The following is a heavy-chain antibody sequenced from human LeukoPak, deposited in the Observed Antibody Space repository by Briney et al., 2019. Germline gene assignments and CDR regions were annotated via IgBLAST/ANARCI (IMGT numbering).Heavy chain of an antibody. CDR3: ARHRPRHGDTADY. Sequence: ASVKVSCKASGYIFISYAMHWVRQAPGQRLEWMGWINAGNGNTKYSQKFQGRVTITRETSASTVYMELSSLRSEDTAVYYCARHRPRHGDTADYWGQGTELTVSS. D-gene: IGHD5-18*01. CDR2: INAGNGNT. CDR1: GYIFISYA. J-gene: IGHJ4*02. V-gene: IGHV1-3*01.